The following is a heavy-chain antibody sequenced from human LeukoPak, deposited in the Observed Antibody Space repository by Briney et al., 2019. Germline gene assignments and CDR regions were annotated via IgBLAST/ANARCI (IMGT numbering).Heavy chain of an antibody. Sequence: ASVKVSCKASGYTFTGYYMHWVRQAPGQGLEWMGWINPNSGGTNYAQKFQGRVTMTRDTSISTAYMELSRLRSDDTAVYYCARVLGRKWGAYLRKSVYFDYWGQGTLVTVSS. V-gene: IGHV1-2*02. J-gene: IGHJ4*02. CDR2: INPNSGGT. D-gene: IGHD7-27*01. CDR1: GYTFTGYY. CDR3: ARVLGRKWGAYLRKSVYFDY.